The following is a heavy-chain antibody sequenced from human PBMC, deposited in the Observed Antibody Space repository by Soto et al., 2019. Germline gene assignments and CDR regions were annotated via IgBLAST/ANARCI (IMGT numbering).Heavy chain of an antibody. Sequence: PSETLSLTCTVSGDSISGYYWTWIRQPPGKRLEWIAYIYDSAATNYNPSLKSRVTISRDTSKNQFSLKLSSVTAADTAVYYCARLGSRPGYYFDYWGQGTLVTVSS. V-gene: IGHV4-59*08. CDR3: ARLGSRPGYYFDY. J-gene: IGHJ4*02. CDR2: IYDSAAT. CDR1: GDSISGYY. D-gene: IGHD1-26*01.